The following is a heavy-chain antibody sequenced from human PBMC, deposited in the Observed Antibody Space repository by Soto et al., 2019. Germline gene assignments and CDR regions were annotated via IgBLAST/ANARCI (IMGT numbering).Heavy chain of an antibody. CDR3: AKDPLEPCGRAYFEY. CDR2: ISGSSGEK. V-gene: IGHV3-23*01. J-gene: IGHJ4*02. Sequence: EVQLLESGGGLVQPGGSLRLSCAASGFAFSTFPMNWVRQAPGKGLEWVSTISGSSGEKYYAASVKGRFTISRDNSKNMLYLQLNSLRAEDTAVYYCAKDPLEPCGRAYFEYCGQGTLVTVSS. CDR1: GFAFSTFP.